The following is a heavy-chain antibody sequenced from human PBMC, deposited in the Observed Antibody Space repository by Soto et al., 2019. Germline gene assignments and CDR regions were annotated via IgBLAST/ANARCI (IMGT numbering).Heavy chain of an antibody. J-gene: IGHJ6*02. V-gene: IGHV1-69*13. D-gene: IGHD3-22*01. Sequence: ASVKVSCKASGGTFSSYAISWVRQAPGQGLEWMGGIIPIFGTANYAQKFQGRVTITADESTSTAYMELSSLRSEDTAVYYCATKKSPVYYYDSSGYYYYGMDVWGQGTTVTVSS. CDR2: IIPIFGTA. CDR1: GGTFSSYA. CDR3: ATKKSPVYYYDSSGYYYYGMDV.